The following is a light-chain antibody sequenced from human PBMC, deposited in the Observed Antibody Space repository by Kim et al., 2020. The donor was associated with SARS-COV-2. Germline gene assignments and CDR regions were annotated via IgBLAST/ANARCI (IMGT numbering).Light chain of an antibody. CDR2: EGD. CDR1: RCCMGANY. CDR3: QSYNRDSVI. J-gene: IGLJ2*01. Sequence: GKTVTSPCTRSRCCMGANYVQWYQQRPGGIPTTVIYEGDQSPSGVSARFSGSIDNSSNASSLTISGLRTEDEADYYCQSYNRDSVIFGGGTQLTVL. V-gene: IGLV6-57*01.